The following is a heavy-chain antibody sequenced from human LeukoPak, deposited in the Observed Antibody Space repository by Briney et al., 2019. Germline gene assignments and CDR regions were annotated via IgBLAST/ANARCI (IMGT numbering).Heavy chain of an antibody. V-gene: IGHV3-7*01. D-gene: IGHD2-2*01. CDR1: GLPFSTYG. J-gene: IGHJ6*03. CDR3: ARAPYQLLSPYYYYYMDV. CDR2: IKQDGSEE. Sequence: GGSLRLSCAASGLPFSTYGMHWVRQAPGKGLEWVANIKQDGSEEYYVDSVKGRFTTSRDKAENSLYLQMNSLRAEDTAVYHCARAPYQLLSPYYYYYMDVWGKGTTVTVSS.